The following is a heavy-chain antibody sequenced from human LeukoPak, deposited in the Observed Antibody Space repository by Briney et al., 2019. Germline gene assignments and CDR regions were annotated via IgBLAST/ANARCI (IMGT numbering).Heavy chain of an antibody. Sequence: SETLSLTCAVSGGSISSSNWWSWVRQPPGKGLEWIGEIYHSGSTNYNPSLKSRVTISVDKSKNQFSLKLSSVTAADTAVYYCARNSGGYLCDAFDIWGQGKMVTVSS. D-gene: IGHD1-26*01. J-gene: IGHJ3*02. CDR1: GGSISSSNW. V-gene: IGHV4-4*02. CDR3: ARNSGGYLCDAFDI. CDR2: IYHSGST.